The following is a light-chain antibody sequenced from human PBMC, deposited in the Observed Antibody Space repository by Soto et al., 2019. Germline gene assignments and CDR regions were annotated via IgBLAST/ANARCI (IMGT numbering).Light chain of an antibody. CDR1: SSNIGRNT. CDR3: AAWDDSLKGPV. J-gene: IGLJ2*01. Sequence: QSALTQPPSASATPGQRVTISCFGSSSNIGRNTVHWYQQLPGTAPKLLIYSNSQRPSGVPDRISGSKSGTSASLAISGLQSQDEADYYCAAWDDSLKGPVFGGGTKLTVL. V-gene: IGLV1-44*01. CDR2: SNS.